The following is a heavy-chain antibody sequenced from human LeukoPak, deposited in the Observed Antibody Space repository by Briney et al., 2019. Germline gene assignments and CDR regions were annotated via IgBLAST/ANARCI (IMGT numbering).Heavy chain of an antibody. Sequence: PSETLSLTCTVSGGSISSYYWSWIRQPPGKGLEWIGEINHSGSTNYNPSLKSRVTISVDTSKNQFSLKLSSVTAADTAVYYCARGNDSSGYYYVDFDYWGQGTLVTVSS. CDR2: INHSGST. J-gene: IGHJ4*02. V-gene: IGHV4-34*01. D-gene: IGHD3-22*01. CDR1: GGSISSYY. CDR3: ARGNDSSGYYYVDFDY.